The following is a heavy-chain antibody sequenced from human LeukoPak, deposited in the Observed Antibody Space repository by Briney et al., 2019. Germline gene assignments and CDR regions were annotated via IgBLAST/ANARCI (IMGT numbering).Heavy chain of an antibody. J-gene: IGHJ4*02. CDR1: GFTFSSHA. CDR2: ITNDNGDT. V-gene: IGHV3-23*01. Sequence: GGSLRLSCAASGFTFSSHAMSWVRQAPEKGLEWVSSITNDNGDTFYADSVKGRFTISRDDSKNTQYLQMNSLRAEDTAVYYCAREGISRKMDLDYWGQGTLVTVSS. D-gene: IGHD2/OR15-2a*01. CDR3: AREGISRKMDLDY.